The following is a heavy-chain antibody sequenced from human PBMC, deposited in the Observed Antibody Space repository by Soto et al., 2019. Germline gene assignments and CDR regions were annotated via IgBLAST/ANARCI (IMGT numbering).Heavy chain of an antibody. CDR3: AKGPIFGVENIYDY. CDR2: MSGSGGTA. D-gene: IGHD3-3*01. V-gene: IGHV3-23*01. Sequence: EVQLLESGGGLVQPGGSLRLSCAASGFTFSSYAMSWVRQAPGKGLEWVSGMSGSGGTAYYRDSGKGRFTISRDNSKQPLYLQMNSLRAEDTALYYCAKGPIFGVENIYDYWGQGTLVTVSS. CDR1: GFTFSSYA. J-gene: IGHJ4*02.